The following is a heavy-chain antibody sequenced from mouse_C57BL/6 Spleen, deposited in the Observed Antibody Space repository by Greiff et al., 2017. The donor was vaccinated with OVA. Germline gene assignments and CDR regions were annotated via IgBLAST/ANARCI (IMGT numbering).Heavy chain of an antibody. CDR3: AINWDFDY. CDR1: GYAFSSSW. D-gene: IGHD4-1*01. J-gene: IGHJ2*01. Sequence: QVQLKESGPELVKPGASVKISCKASGYAFSSSWMNWVKQRPGKGLEWIGRIYPGDGDTNYNGKFKGKATLTADKSSSTAYMQLSSLTSEDSAVYFCAINWDFDYWGQGTTLTVSS. CDR2: IYPGDGDT. V-gene: IGHV1-82*01.